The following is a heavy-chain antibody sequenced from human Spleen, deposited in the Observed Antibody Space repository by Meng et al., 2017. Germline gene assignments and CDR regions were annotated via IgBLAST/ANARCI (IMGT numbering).Heavy chain of an antibody. D-gene: IGHD2-2*02. Sequence: QVQLQQWGGGLLKPSETLSLTCAVYGGAFIDPYWTWIRQSPGKGLEWIGEIEYSGSTNYNPSLQSRVTVSVDTIKKQFSLKLTSLTAADTAVYYCARGAIATIRSLDPWGQGTLVTVSS. CDR1: GGAFIDPY. CDR2: IEYSGST. V-gene: IGHV4-34*01. J-gene: IGHJ5*02. CDR3: ARGAIATIRSLDP.